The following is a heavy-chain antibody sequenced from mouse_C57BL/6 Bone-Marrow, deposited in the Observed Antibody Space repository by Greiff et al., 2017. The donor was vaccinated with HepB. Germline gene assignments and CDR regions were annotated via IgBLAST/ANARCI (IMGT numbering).Heavy chain of an antibody. D-gene: IGHD1-1*01. CDR3: TTEGINTVVGY. CDR1: GFNIKDYY. V-gene: IGHV14-4*01. J-gene: IGHJ2*01. CDR2: IDPENGDT. Sequence: VQLQQSGAELVRPGASVKLSCTASGFNIKDYYMHWVKQRPEQGLEWIGWIDPENGDTESASKLQGKATITVDTSSNKAYLQLSSLTSEDTAVYYCTTEGINTVVGYWGQGTTLTVSS.